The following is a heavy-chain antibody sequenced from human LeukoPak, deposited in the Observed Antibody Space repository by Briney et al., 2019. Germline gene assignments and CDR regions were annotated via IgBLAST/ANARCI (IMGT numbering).Heavy chain of an antibody. Sequence: GGSLRLSCAASGFTFSSYGMHWVRQAPGKGLEWVAVIWYDGSNKYYADSVKGRFTISRDNSKNTLYLQMNSLRAEDTSVYYCTRETSYSSGFDFWGQGALVTVSS. D-gene: IGHD6-19*01. CDR1: GFTFSSYG. CDR2: IWYDGSNK. V-gene: IGHV3-33*01. CDR3: TRETSYSSGFDF. J-gene: IGHJ4*02.